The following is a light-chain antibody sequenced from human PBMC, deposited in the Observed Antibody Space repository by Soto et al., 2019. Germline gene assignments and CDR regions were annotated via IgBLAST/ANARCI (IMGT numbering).Light chain of an antibody. J-gene: IGKJ1*01. Sequence: EIVLTQSPGNLSLTPAETATLSCRASQSVSSSYLAWYQQKPGQAPRLLIYGASNRATGIPDRFSGSGSGTDFTLTISRLEPEDFAVYYCQQYGSSGTFGHGTMVDNK. V-gene: IGKV3-20*01. CDR1: QSVSSSY. CDR2: GAS. CDR3: QQYGSSGT.